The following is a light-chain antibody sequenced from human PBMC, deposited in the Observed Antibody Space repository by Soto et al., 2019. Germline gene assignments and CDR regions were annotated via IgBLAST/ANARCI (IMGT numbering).Light chain of an antibody. V-gene: IGLV1-47*01. CDR2: RNN. J-gene: IGLJ1*01. CDR3: AAWDDSLSALYV. CDR1: SSNIGSNY. Sequence: QSVLTQPPSASWTPGQRVTISCSGSSSNIGSNYVYWYQQLPGTAPKLLIYRNNQRPSGVPDLFSGSKSGTSASLAISGLRSEDEADYYCAAWDDSLSALYVFGTGTKVTVL.